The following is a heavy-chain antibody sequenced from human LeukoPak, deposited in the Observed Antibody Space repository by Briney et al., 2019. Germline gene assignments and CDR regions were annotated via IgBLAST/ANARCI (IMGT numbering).Heavy chain of an antibody. CDR1: GYTFTAYY. V-gene: IGHV1-2*02. D-gene: IGHD4/OR15-4a*01. CDR2: INPNSGGT. CDR3: ARDGALEY. Sequence: ASVTLSCTSSGYTFTAYYMHWRRQAPGQRLEWMGWINPNSGGTNYAQKFQGRVTMTRDTSISTTYMELSRLRSDDTAVYCCARDGALEYWGQGTLVPVSS. J-gene: IGHJ4*02.